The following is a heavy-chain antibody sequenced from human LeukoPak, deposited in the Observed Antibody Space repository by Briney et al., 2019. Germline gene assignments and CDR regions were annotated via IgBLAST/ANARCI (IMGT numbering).Heavy chain of an antibody. Sequence: PGRSLRLSCAASGFTFSSYGMHWVRQAPGKGLEWAAVIWYDGSNKYYADSVKGRFTISRDNSKNTLYLQMNSLRAEDTAVYYCARDAPFGSGSYLYLDYWGQGTLVTVSS. CDR3: ARDAPFGSGSYLYLDY. CDR1: GFTFSSYG. J-gene: IGHJ4*02. V-gene: IGHV3-33*01. CDR2: IWYDGSNK. D-gene: IGHD3-10*01.